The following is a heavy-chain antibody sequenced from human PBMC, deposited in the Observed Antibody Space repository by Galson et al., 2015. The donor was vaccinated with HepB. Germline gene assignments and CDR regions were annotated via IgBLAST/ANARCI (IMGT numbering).Heavy chain of an antibody. V-gene: IGHV3-33*01. CDR2: IWYDGSNK. CDR1: GFTFSSYG. CDR3: ARVGGIAAQFSRLSPYYYYYGMDV. D-gene: IGHD6-6*01. J-gene: IGHJ6*02. Sequence: SLRLSCAASGFTFSSYGMHWVRQAPGKGLEWVAVIWYDGSNKYYADSVKGRFTISRDNSKNTLYLQMNNLRAEDTAVYYCARVGGIAAQFSRLSPYYYYYGMDVWGQGTTVTVSS.